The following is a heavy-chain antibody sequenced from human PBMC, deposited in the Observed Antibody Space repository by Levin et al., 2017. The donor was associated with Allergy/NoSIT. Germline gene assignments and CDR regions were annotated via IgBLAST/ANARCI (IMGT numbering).Heavy chain of an antibody. J-gene: IGHJ6*02. CDR3: AREEGWGYHYGMDV. CDR1: GFTYTSFW. CDR2: IKQDGSET. V-gene: IGHV3-7*01. Sequence: GESLKISCAASGFTYTSFWMAWVCQAPGKGLEWVANIKQDGSETYYVDSVKGRFTISRDNAKNSVYLQMNSLRVDDTAVYYCAREEGWGYHYGMDVWGQGTTVTVSS. D-gene: IGHD3-16*02.